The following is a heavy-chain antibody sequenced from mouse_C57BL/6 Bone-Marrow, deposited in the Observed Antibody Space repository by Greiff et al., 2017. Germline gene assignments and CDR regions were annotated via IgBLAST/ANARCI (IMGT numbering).Heavy chain of an antibody. Sequence: DVKLVESGGGLVQPGGSLKLSCAASGFTFSDYYMYWVRQTPEKRLEWVAYISNGGGSTYYPDTVKGRFTISRDNAKNTLYLQMSRLKSEDTAMYYCATLTPFAYWGQGTLVTVSA. CDR3: ATLTPFAY. CDR2: ISNGGGST. V-gene: IGHV5-12*01. J-gene: IGHJ3*01. CDR1: GFTFSDYY.